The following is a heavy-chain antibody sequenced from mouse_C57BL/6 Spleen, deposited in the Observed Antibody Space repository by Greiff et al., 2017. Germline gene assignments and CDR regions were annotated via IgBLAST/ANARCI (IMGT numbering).Heavy chain of an antibody. CDR1: GYAFTNYL. D-gene: IGHD2-3*01. CDR3: ARDDGGMDY. V-gene: IGHV1-54*01. J-gene: IGHJ4*01. Sequence: VKLMASGAELVRPGTSVKVSCKASGYAFTNYLIEWVKQRPGQGLEWIGVINPGSGGTNYNEKFKGKATLTADKSSSTAYMQLSSLTSEDSAVYFCARDDGGMDYWGQGTSVTVSS. CDR2: INPGSGGT.